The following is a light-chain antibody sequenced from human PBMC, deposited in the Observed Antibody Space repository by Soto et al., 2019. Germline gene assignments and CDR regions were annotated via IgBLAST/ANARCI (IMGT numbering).Light chain of an antibody. V-gene: IGLV2-14*03. CDR2: DVS. CDR1: SSDIGAYNY. J-gene: IGLJ1*01. CDR3: SSYTSSSALYV. Sequence: QSALTQPASVSGSPGQSITISCTGTSSDIGAYNYVSWYQQHPGKAPKLIIHDVSNRPSGVSNRFSGSKSGNTASLTISGLQAEDEADYYCSSYTSSSALYVFGPATKVTVL.